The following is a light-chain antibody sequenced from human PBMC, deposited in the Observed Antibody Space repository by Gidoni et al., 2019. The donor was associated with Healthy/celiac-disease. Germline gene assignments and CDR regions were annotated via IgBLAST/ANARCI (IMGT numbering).Light chain of an antibody. Sequence: ERVMTQSPATLSVSPGERATLSCRASQSVSSNLAWYQQKPGQAPRLLIYGASTRATGIPARFSGSGSGTDFTLTISSLQSEDFAVYYCQQYNNWPPWTFGQGTQVEIK. CDR2: GAS. CDR3: QQYNNWPPWT. CDR1: QSVSSN. J-gene: IGKJ1*01. V-gene: IGKV3-15*01.